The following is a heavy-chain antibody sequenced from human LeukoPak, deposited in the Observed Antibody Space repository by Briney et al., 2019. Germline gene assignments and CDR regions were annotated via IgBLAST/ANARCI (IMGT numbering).Heavy chain of an antibody. Sequence: PSQTLSLTCGVSGASVSSIGYSWSWIRQPPGKGLEWIGYIYYSGSTNYNPSLKSRVTISVDTSKNQFSLKLSSVTAADTAVYYCARASLWYFDLWGRGTLVTVSS. V-gene: IGHV4-61*08. CDR2: IYYSGST. J-gene: IGHJ2*01. CDR1: GASVSSIGYS. CDR3: ARASLWYFDL.